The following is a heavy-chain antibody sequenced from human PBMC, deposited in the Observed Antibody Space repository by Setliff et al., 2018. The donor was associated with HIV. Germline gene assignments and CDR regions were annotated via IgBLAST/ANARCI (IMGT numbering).Heavy chain of an antibody. V-gene: IGHV4-59*02. CDR3: ARGHTWNYYGGDYFDY. J-gene: IGHJ4*02. CDR2: IYYSGST. Sequence: SETLSLTCTVSGGSVSDDFWNWIRQPPGKGLEWIGYIYYSGSTNYNPSLESRVSISVDTSKNQFSLRLSSVTAADTAVYYCARGHTWNYYGGDYFDYWGQGSLVTVSS. CDR1: GGSVSDDF. D-gene: IGHD1-7*01.